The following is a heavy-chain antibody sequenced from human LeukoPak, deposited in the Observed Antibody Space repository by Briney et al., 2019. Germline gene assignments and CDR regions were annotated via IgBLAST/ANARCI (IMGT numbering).Heavy chain of an antibody. CDR2: LKHDGSEK. CDR1: GFIFGSYW. D-gene: IGHD6-13*01. CDR3: ARDRDQLAVY. J-gene: IGHJ4*02. Sequence: PGGSLRLSCAASGFIFGSYWMSWVRQAPGRGLEWVANLKHDGSEKYYVDSVKGRFTISRDNAKNSLYLQMNSLRAEDTAVYYCARDRDQLAVYWGQGTLVTVSS. V-gene: IGHV3-7*01.